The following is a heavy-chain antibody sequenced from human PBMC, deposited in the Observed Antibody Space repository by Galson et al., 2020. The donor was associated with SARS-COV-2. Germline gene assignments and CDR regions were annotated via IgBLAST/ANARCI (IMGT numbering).Heavy chain of an antibody. CDR3: ARDLVTMVRGVIIGSVLFGY. CDR1: GYTFTSYG. D-gene: IGHD3-10*01. CDR2: ISAYNGNT. J-gene: IGHJ4*02. V-gene: IGHV1-18*01. Sequence: ASVKVSCKASGYTFTSYGISWVRQAPGQGLEWMGWISAYNGNTNYAQKLQGRVTMTTDKSTSTVYMELRSLRSEDTAVYYCARDLVTMVRGVIIGSVLFGYWGQGTLVTVSS.